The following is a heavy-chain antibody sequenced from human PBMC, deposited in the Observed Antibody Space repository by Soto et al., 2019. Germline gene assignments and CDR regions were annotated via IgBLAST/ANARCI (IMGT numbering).Heavy chain of an antibody. CDR1: GDTFSFYS. CDR2: IIPILSMS. D-gene: IGHD3-10*01. Sequence: QVQLVQSGAEVRKPGSSVKVSCKASGDTFSFYSINWVRQAPGLGLEWMGRIIPILSMSNYAQRFQGRVTMTADKSTSTAYMELRGLRSEDTAIYYCASSYGSGYRAFDYWCQGALVTVSS. CDR3: ASSYGSGYRAFDY. J-gene: IGHJ4*02. V-gene: IGHV1-69*02.